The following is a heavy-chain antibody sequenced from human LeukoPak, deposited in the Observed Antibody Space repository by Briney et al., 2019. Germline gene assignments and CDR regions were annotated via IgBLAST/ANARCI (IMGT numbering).Heavy chain of an antibody. CDR3: AKAVMYSSGWFGY. Sequence: GGSLRLSCAASGFTFDDYAMHWVRHAPGKGLEWVSGISWNSGSIGYADSVKGRFTISRDNAKNSLYLQMNSLRAEDTALYYCAKAVMYSSGWFGYWGQGTLVTVSS. CDR1: GFTFDDYA. CDR2: ISWNSGSI. V-gene: IGHV3-9*01. J-gene: IGHJ4*02. D-gene: IGHD6-19*01.